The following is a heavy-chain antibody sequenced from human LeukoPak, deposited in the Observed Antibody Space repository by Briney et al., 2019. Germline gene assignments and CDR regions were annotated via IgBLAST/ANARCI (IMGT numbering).Heavy chain of an antibody. D-gene: IGHD2-2*02. V-gene: IGHV4-39*07. CDR1: GGSISSGGYY. Sequence: RSSETLSLTCTVSGGSISSGGYYWSWIRQPPGKGLEWIGEINHSGSTNYNPSLKSRVTISVDTSKNQFSLKLSSVTAADTAVYYCARAPGAAISDDYWGQGTLVTVSS. J-gene: IGHJ4*02. CDR2: INHSGST. CDR3: ARAPGAAISDDY.